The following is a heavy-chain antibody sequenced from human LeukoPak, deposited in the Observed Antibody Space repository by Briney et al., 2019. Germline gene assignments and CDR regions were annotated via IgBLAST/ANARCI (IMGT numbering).Heavy chain of an antibody. CDR1: GGSISSGSYY. Sequence: SETLSLTCSVSGGSISSGSYYWSWIRQPAGKGLEWIGRIYSSGSTNYNPSLKSRVTISVDTSKSQFSLKLSSVTAADTAVYYCARGSGGNVDVNFDYWGQGTLVTVSS. CDR2: IYSSGST. CDR3: ARGSGGNVDVNFDY. D-gene: IGHD4-23*01. V-gene: IGHV4-61*02. J-gene: IGHJ4*02.